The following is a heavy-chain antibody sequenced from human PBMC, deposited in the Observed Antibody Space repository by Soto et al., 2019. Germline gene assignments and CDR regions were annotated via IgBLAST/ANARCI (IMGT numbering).Heavy chain of an antibody. D-gene: IGHD1-7*01. V-gene: IGHV3-53*01. Sequence: GGSLRLSCAASGFTVSSNYMSWVRQAPGKGLEWVSVIYSGGSTYYADSVKGRFTISRDNSKNTLYLQMNSLRAEDTAVYYCARDLRTTSYGMDVWGQGTTVTVSS. J-gene: IGHJ6*02. CDR3: ARDLRTTSYGMDV. CDR1: GFTVSSNY. CDR2: IYSGGST.